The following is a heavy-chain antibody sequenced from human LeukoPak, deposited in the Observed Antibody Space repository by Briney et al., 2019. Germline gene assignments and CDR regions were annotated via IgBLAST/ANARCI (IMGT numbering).Heavy chain of an antibody. J-gene: IGHJ4*02. CDR2: IYYSGST. V-gene: IGHV4-39*01. D-gene: IGHD4-17*01. Sequence: PSETLSLTCTVSGGSISSSSYYWGWIRQPPGKGLEWIGSIYYSGSTYYNPSLKSRVTISVDTSKNQFSLKLSSVTAADTAVYYCASNGNIYGDHYFDDWGQGTLVTVSS. CDR1: GGSISSSSYY. CDR3: ASNGNIYGDHYFDD.